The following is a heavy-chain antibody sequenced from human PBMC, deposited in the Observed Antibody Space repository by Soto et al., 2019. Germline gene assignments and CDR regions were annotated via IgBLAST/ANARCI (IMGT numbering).Heavy chain of an antibody. CDR3: TKARVYFDSSPYDS. CDR2: ISADGSDP. J-gene: IGHJ4*02. CDR1: GFTFEDYA. D-gene: IGHD3-22*01. Sequence: GGSLRLSXAASGFTFEDYALHWVRQSSGKGPEWVSLISADGSDPYYADSVKGRFTISRDNRKDSLYLQMNSLRPEDSAIYYCTKARVYFDSSPYDSWGQGTLVTVSS. V-gene: IGHV3-43D*03.